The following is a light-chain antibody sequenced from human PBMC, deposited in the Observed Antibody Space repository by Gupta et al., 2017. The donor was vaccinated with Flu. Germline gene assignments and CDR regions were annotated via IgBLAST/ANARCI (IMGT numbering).Light chain of an antibody. CDR2: GKN. J-gene: IGLJ2*01. V-gene: IGLV3-19*01. CDR3: NSRDSSGNHVV. CDR1: SLRSYY. Sequence: SSELTQDPAVSVALGQTVRITYQGDSLRSYYASWYQQKPGQAPVLVIYGKNNRPSGIPDRFSGSSSGNTASLTITGAQAEDEADYYCNSRDSSGNHVVFGGWTKLTVL.